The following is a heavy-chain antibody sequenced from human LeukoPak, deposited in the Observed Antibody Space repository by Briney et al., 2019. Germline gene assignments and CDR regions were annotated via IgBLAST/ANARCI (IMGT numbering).Heavy chain of an antibody. Sequence: GGSLRLSCAASGFTFSSYAMHWVRQAPGKGVEWVSAISGSGGSTYYTGSVKGRFTISRDNSKNTLYLQMNSLRAEDTAVYYCAKDRMATIPYYFDYWGQGTLVTVSS. CDR1: GFTFSSYA. J-gene: IGHJ4*02. CDR2: ISGSGGST. V-gene: IGHV3-23*01. D-gene: IGHD5-24*01. CDR3: AKDRMATIPYYFDY.